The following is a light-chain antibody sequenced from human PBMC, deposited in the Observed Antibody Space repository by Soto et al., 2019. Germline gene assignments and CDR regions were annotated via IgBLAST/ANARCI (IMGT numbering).Light chain of an antibody. CDR3: QQYTTSPQT. CDR2: YAS. J-gene: IGKJ1*01. CDR1: QSVTTN. V-gene: IGKV3-15*01. Sequence: VLTQSPATMSVSPGKRATLSCRASQSVTTNLAWYQQNPCQAPRLLIFYASTRATGIPARLSGSGSGTEFTLTISSLQSEDFAVYYCQQYTTSPQTFGQGTKVEIK.